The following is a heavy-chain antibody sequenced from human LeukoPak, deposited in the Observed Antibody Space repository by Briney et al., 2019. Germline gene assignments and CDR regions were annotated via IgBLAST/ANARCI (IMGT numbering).Heavy chain of an antibody. V-gene: IGHV4-39*07. J-gene: IGHJ5*02. Sequence: SETLSLTCTVSGGSISRSSYYWGWIRQPPGKGLEWIGSIFYSGSTYYNPSLKSRVTISVDTSKNQFSLKLRSVTAADTAIYYCARGVVGWFDPWGQGTLVTVSS. CDR1: GGSISRSSYY. CDR2: IFYSGST. CDR3: ARGVVGWFDP. D-gene: IGHD2-2*01.